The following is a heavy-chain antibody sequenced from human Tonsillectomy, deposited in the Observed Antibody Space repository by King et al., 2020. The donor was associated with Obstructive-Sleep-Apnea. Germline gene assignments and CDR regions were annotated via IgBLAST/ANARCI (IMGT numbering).Heavy chain of an antibody. D-gene: IGHD6-13*01. CDR2: IDWDDDK. Sequence: QFTLKESGPALVKPTQTLTLTCTFSGFSLSTTGMCVNWIRQPPGKALEWLARIDWDDDKFYSTSLKTRLTISKDTSKNQVVLTMTNMDPVDAATYYCARSQFPYSNSWSGPFDYWGQGTLVTVSS. V-gene: IGHV2-70*04. CDR3: ARSQFPYSNSWSGPFDY. J-gene: IGHJ4*02. CDR1: GFSLSTTGMC.